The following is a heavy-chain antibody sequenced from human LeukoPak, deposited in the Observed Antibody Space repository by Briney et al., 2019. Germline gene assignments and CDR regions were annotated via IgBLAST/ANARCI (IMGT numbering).Heavy chain of an antibody. J-gene: IGHJ4*02. V-gene: IGHV3-23*01. Sequence: GGSLRLSCAASGFSFRDYTMNWVRQAPGKGLEWVSAISGSGGSTYYADSVKGRFTISRDNSKNTLYLQMNSLRAEDTAVYYCAKAQPTVGAKLYYFDYWGQGTLVTVST. CDR2: ISGSGGST. CDR3: AKAQPTVGAKLYYFDY. D-gene: IGHD1-26*01. CDR1: GFSFRDYT.